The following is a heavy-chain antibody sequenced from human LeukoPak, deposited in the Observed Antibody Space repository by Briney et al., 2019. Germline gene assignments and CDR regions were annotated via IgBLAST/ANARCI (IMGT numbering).Heavy chain of an antibody. Sequence: PGGSLRLSCAVSGFTFSSYEMNWVRQAPGKGLEWVPYISSSGSTIYYAESVKGRFIISRDNAKNSLYLQMNSLRAEDTAVYYCARDPRGIFGVHAFDIWGQGTMVTVSS. CDR2: ISSSGSTI. J-gene: IGHJ3*02. CDR3: ARDPRGIFGVHAFDI. V-gene: IGHV3-48*03. CDR1: GFTFSSYE. D-gene: IGHD3-3*01.